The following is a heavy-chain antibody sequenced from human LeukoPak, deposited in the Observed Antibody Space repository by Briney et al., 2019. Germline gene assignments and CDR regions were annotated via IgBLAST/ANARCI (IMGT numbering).Heavy chain of an antibody. D-gene: IGHD3-3*01. J-gene: IGHJ4*02. V-gene: IGHV3-9*01. Sequence: GGSLRLSCAASGFTFDDYAMHWVRQAPGKGLGWVSGISWNSGSIGYADSVKGRFTISRDNSKNTLYLQMNSLRAEDTAVYYCAKDRIRNYDFWSGYYYYFDYWGQGTLVTVSS. CDR3: AKDRIRNYDFWSGYYYYFDY. CDR1: GFTFDDYA. CDR2: ISWNSGSI.